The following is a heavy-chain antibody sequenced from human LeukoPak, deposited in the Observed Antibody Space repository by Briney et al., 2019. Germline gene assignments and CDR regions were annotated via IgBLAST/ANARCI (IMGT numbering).Heavy chain of an antibody. CDR3: ARDRYPLMVRGVIITSGNWFDP. J-gene: IGHJ5*02. V-gene: IGHV3-33*08. CDR1: GFTVSSNY. CDR2: IWYDGSNK. D-gene: IGHD3-10*01. Sequence: GGSLRLSCAASGFTVSSNYMSWVRQAPGKGLEWVAVIWYDGSNKYYADSVKGRFTISRDNSKNTLYLQMNSLRAEDTAVYYCARDRYPLMVRGVIITSGNWFDPWGQGTLVTVSS.